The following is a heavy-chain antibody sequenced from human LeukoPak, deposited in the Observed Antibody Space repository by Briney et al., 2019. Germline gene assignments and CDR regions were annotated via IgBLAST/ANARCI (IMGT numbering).Heavy chain of an antibody. CDR1: GYTFTGYY. D-gene: IGHD2-21*01. J-gene: IGHJ6*03. CDR3: ARAQNCGGDCYLPYYYYYYKDV. CDR2: INPNSGGT. Sequence: GASVKVSCKASGYTFTGYYMHWVRQAPGQGLEWMGWINPNSGGTNYAQKFQGRVTMTRDTSISTAYMELSRLRSDDTAVYYCARAQNCGGDCYLPYYYYYYKDVWGEGTTVTVSS. V-gene: IGHV1-2*02.